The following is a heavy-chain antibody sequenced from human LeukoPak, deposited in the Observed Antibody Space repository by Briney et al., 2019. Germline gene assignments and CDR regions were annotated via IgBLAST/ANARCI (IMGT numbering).Heavy chain of an antibody. CDR1: GGSISSYY. V-gene: IGHV4-4*07. Sequence: SETLSLTCTVSGGSISSYYWSWIRQPAGKGLEWIGRIYTSGSTNYNPSLKGRVTMSVDTSKNQFSLKLSSVTAADAAVYYCARDQGGATTSRLGYWGQGTLVTVSS. J-gene: IGHJ4*02. CDR2: IYTSGST. D-gene: IGHD1-26*01. CDR3: ARDQGGATTSRLGY.